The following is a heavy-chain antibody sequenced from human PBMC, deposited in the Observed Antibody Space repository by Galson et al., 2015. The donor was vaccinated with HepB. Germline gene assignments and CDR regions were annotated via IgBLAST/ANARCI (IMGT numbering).Heavy chain of an antibody. D-gene: IGHD3-10*01. CDR2: TYYRSKWYS. CDR1: GDSVSRDTVG. V-gene: IGHV6-1*01. Sequence: CAISGDSVSRDTVGWNWIRQSPSRGLEWLGRTYYRSKWYSDYAISVKSRIIINADSSTNQFFLQLNSVTPEDTAVHYCTRVAHLGRGMNVWGQGTTVTV. CDR3: TRVAHLGRGMNV. J-gene: IGHJ6*02.